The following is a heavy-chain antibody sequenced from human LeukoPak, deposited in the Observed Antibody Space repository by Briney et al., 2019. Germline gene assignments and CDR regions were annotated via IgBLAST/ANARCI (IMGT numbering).Heavy chain of an antibody. J-gene: IGHJ6*03. V-gene: IGHV1-18*01. D-gene: IGHD6-13*01. CDR1: GYTFTSYG. CDR2: ISAYNGNT. Sequence: ASVKVSCKASGYTFTSYGISWVRQAPGQGLEWMGWISAYNGNTNYAQKLQGRVTMTTDTSTSTAYMELRSLRSDDTAVYYCARAKSSSWYSHYYYMDVWGKGTTVTVSS. CDR3: ARAKSSSWYSHYYYMDV.